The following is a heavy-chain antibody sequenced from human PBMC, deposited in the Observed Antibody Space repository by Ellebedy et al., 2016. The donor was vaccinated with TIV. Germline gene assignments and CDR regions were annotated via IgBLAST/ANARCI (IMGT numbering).Heavy chain of an antibody. Sequence: SVKVSXKASRGIFSSFAISWVRQAPGQGLEWMGGTIPIFATTNYAQKFQGRVTITADKSTSTAYMEVTSLRSEDTAVYYCATGTYSSSSHGMDVWGQGTTVTVSS. CDR2: TIPIFATT. CDR1: RGIFSSFA. J-gene: IGHJ6*02. D-gene: IGHD2-2*01. CDR3: ATGTYSSSSHGMDV. V-gene: IGHV1-69*06.